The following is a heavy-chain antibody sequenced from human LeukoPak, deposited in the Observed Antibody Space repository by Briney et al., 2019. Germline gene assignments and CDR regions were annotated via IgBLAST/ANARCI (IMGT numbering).Heavy chain of an antibody. D-gene: IGHD6-6*01. CDR3: AREKPLEYSSSSFDY. CDR1: GFTFSSYS. V-gene: IGHV3-21*01. Sequence: GGSLRLSCAASGFTFSSYSMNWVRQAPGKGLEWVSSISSSSSYIYYADSVKGRFTISRDNAKNSLYLQMNSLRAEDTAVYYCAREKPLEYSSSSFDYWGQGTLVTVSS. J-gene: IGHJ4*02. CDR2: ISSSSSYI.